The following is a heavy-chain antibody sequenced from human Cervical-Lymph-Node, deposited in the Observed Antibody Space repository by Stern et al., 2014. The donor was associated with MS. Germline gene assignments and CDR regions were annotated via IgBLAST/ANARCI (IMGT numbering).Heavy chain of an antibody. CDR2: IPPLFDAT. CDR1: GGTFSTFA. V-gene: IGHV1-69*01. CDR3: ARGDSEAPIYYFDY. D-gene: IGHD2-21*01. J-gene: IGHJ4*02. Sequence: QFQLVQSGAEVKKPGSSVKVSCQTSGGTFSTFAIGWVRQAPGQGLEWMGGIPPLFDATNYAQKFQGRLTITADESTRTAYMELSSLRPDDTAMYYCARGDSEAPIYYFDYWGQGTLVTVSS.